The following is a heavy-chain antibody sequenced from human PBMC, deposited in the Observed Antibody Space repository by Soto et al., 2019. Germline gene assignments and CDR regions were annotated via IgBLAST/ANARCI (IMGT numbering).Heavy chain of an antibody. CDR2: ISSSSSYI. CDR3: AREGVQHGSGPYYYYGMDV. D-gene: IGHD3-10*01. J-gene: IGHJ6*02. Sequence: EVQLVESGGGLVKPGGSLRLSCAASGFTFSSYSMNWVRQAPGKGLEWVSSISSSSSYIYYADSVKGRFTISRDNAKXXRXXQMNSLRAEDTAVYYCAREGVQHGSGPYYYYGMDVWGQGTTVTVSS. CDR1: GFTFSSYS. V-gene: IGHV3-21*01.